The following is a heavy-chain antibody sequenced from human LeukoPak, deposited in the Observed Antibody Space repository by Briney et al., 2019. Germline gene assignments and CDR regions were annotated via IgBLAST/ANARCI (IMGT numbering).Heavy chain of an antibody. CDR3: ARDRFLWGLGNWFDL. V-gene: IGHV1-18*01. CDR1: GYTFTNYD. Sequence: ASVKVSCKTSGYTFTNYDISWVRQAPGQGLEWMGWVSTSNPHTNYAPKFRGRVIMTIDTSTTTAYLEMRSLTSDDTAVYYCARDRFLWGLGNWFDLWGQGTLVTVTS. J-gene: IGHJ5*02. D-gene: IGHD3-3*01. CDR2: VSTSNPHT.